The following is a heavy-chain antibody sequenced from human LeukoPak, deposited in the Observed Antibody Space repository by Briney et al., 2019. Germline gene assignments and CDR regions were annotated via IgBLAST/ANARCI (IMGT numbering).Heavy chain of an antibody. CDR2: ISSSSSTI. Sequence: GGSLRLSCAASGFTFSSYSMNWVRQAPGKGLEWVSYISSSSSTIYYADSVKGRFTISRDNAKNSLSLQMNSLRAEDTAVYYCASSPTGSTMFGVVNYGMDVWGQGTTVTVSS. V-gene: IGHV3-48*01. D-gene: IGHD3-3*01. CDR3: ASSPTGSTMFGVVNYGMDV. J-gene: IGHJ6*02. CDR1: GFTFSSYS.